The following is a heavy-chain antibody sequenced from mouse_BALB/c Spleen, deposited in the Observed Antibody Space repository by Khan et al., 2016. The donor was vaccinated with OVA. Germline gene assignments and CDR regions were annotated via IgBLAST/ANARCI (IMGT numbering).Heavy chain of an antibody. Sequence: QVQLQQSGAEVARPGASVKMSCKASGYTFTSYTIQWVKQRPGQGLEWIGYISPSTGYIQYNQKFKDQATLTADKSSSTAYLQLSSLTSEDTAVYYCARLAYDGTPYYAMDYWGQGTSVTVSS. J-gene: IGHJ4*01. CDR1: GYTFTSYT. D-gene: IGHD2-3*01. CDR3: ARLAYDGTPYYAMDY. CDR2: ISPSTGYI. V-gene: IGHV1-4*01.